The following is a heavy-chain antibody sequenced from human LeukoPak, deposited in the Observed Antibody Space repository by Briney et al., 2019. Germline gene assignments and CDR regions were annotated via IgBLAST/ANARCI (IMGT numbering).Heavy chain of an antibody. D-gene: IGHD6-19*01. Sequence: GASVKVSCKASGGTFSSYAISWVRQAPGQGLEWMGGIIPIFGTANYAQKFQGRVTITADKSTSTAYMELSSLRSEDTAVYYCARTSPRYSSGLNWFDPWGQGTLVTVSS. CDR3: ARTSPRYSSGLNWFDP. CDR2: IIPIFGTA. V-gene: IGHV1-69*06. CDR1: GGTFSSYA. J-gene: IGHJ5*02.